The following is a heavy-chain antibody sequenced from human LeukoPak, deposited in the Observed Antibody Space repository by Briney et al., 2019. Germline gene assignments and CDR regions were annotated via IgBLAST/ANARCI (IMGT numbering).Heavy chain of an antibody. Sequence: ASVKVSCKASGYTITGYYLHWVRQAPGQGLEWMGWINPNSGGTDYAQKFRGRVTMTRGTSINTAYMELSRLTSDDTAIYYCARASNWAHDYWGQGTLVTVSS. CDR3: ARASNWAHDY. J-gene: IGHJ4*02. D-gene: IGHD2-8*01. V-gene: IGHV1-2*02. CDR2: INPNSGGT. CDR1: GYTITGYY.